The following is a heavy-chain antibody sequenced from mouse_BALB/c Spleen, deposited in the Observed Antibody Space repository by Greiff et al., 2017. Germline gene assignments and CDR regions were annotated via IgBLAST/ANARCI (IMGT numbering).Heavy chain of an antibody. V-gene: IGHV1-4*01. CDR2: INPSSGYT. CDR1: GYTFTSYT. Sequence: VKLMESGAELARPGASVKMSCKASGYTFTSYTMHWVKQRPGQGLEWIGYINPSSGYTNYNQKFKDKATLTADKSSSTAYMQLSSLTSEDSAVYYCARGGGIEEAMDYWGEGTSVTVSS. CDR3: ARGGGIEEAMDY. D-gene: IGHD2-12*01. J-gene: IGHJ4*01.